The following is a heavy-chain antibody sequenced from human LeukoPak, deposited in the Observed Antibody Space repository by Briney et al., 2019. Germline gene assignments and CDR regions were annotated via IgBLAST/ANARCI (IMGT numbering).Heavy chain of an antibody. CDR1: GYSISSGYY. CDR3: ARLTTMIVAIDY. J-gene: IGHJ4*02. Sequence: SETLSLTCTVSGYSISSGYYWGWIRQPPGKGLEWIGSIYYSGSTYYNPSLKSRVTISVDTSKNQFSLKLSSVTAADTAVYYCARLTTMIVAIDYWGQGTLVTVSS. D-gene: IGHD3-22*01. V-gene: IGHV4-38-2*02. CDR2: IYYSGST.